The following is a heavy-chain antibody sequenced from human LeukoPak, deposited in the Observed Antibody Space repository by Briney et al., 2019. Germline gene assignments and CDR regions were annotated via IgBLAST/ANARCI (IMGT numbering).Heavy chain of an antibody. D-gene: IGHD6-13*01. CDR1: GGSISSSNYY. CDR2: IYYSGST. Sequence: SETLSLTCTGSGGSISSSNYYWGWIRQPPGKGLEWIGSIYYSGSTYYNPSLKSRVAISIDTSKNQFSLKLSSVTAADTAVYYCARKVSSSWPSFDYWGQGTLVTVSS. J-gene: IGHJ4*02. V-gene: IGHV4-39*07. CDR3: ARKVSSSWPSFDY.